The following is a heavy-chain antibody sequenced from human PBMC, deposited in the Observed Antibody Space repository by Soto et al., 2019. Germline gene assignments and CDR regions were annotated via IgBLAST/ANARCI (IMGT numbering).Heavy chain of an antibody. V-gene: IGHV3-72*01. CDR2: TRNKANSYTT. Sequence: GGSLRLSCAASGFTFSDHCMDWVRQAPGKGLEWVGRTRNKANSYTTEYAASVKGRFTISRDDSKNSLYLQMNSLKTEDTAVYYCARGSYGDFWEYYYYMDVWGKGTTVTVSS. D-gene: IGHD4-17*01. CDR3: ARGSYGDFWEYYYYMDV. CDR1: GFTFSDHC. J-gene: IGHJ6*03.